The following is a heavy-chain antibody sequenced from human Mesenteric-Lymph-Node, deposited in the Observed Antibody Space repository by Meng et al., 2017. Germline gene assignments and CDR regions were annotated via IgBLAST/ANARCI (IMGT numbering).Heavy chain of an antibody. J-gene: IGHJ3*02. D-gene: IGHD3/OR15-3a*01. CDR1: GYTFTSYA. V-gene: IGHV1-3*01. CDR2: INAGNGNT. Sequence: ASVKVSCKASGYTFTSYAMNWVRQAPGQRLEWMGWINAGNGNTKYSQKFQGRVTITRDTSASTAYMELSSLRSDDTAVYYRARDRRTLQYLGTGGALDIWGQGTMVTVSS. CDR3: ARDRRTLQYLGTGGALDI.